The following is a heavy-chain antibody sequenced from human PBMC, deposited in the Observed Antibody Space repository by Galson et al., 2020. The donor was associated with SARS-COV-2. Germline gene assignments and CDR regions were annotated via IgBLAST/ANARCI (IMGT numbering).Heavy chain of an antibody. D-gene: IGHD4-17*01. CDR3: ARGSTTFFY. CDR2: IYYSGST. CDR1: GGSISSYY. J-gene: IGHJ4*02. Sequence: ASETLSLTCTVSGGSISSYYWSWIRQPPGKGLEWIGYIYYSGSTNYNPSLKSRVTISVDTSKNQCSLKLSYVTAADTAVYYCARGSTTFFYWGQGTLLTVSS. V-gene: IGHV4-59*01.